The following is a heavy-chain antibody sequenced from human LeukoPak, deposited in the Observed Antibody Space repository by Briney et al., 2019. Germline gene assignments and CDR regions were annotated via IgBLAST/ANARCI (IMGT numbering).Heavy chain of an antibody. D-gene: IGHD3-22*01. CDR1: GFTFSSYW. CDR2: INSDESST. V-gene: IGHV3-74*01. J-gene: IGHJ4*02. CDR3: VRQYSYDSSGYYPWDY. Sequence: TGGSLRLSCAASGFTFSSYWMHWVRQAPGKGLVWVSRINSDESSTTYADSVKGRFTISRDNAKNTLYLQMNSLRAEDTAMYYCVRQYSYDSSGYYPWDYWGQGTLVTVSS.